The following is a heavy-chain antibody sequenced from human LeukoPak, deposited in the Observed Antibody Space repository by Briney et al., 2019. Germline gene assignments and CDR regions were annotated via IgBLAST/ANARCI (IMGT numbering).Heavy chain of an antibody. CDR3: ARTPRGYSYGHYFDY. J-gene: IGHJ4*02. Sequence: PSETLSLTCTVSGGSISSSSYYWGWIRQPPGKGLEWIGSIYSSGSTKYNPFLKSRVTISVDTSKNQFSLKLSSVTAVDTAVYYCARTPRGYSYGHYFDYWGQGTLVTVSS. V-gene: IGHV4-39*07. D-gene: IGHD5-18*01. CDR1: GGSISSSSYY. CDR2: IYSSGST.